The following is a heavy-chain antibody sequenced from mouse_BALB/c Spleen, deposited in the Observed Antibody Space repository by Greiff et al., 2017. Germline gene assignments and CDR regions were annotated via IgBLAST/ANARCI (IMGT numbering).Heavy chain of an antibody. CDR1: GFSFTSYG. V-gene: IGHV2-2*02. D-gene: IGHD2-3*01. CDR3: AIYDGYYVDWFAY. Sequence: QVQLKESGPGLVQPSQSLSITCTVSGFSFTSYGVHWVRQSPGKGLEWLGVIWSGGSTDYNAAFISRLSISKDNSKSQVFFKMNSLQANDTAIYCCAIYDGYYVDWFAYGGQGTLVTVSA. CDR2: IWSGGST. J-gene: IGHJ3*01.